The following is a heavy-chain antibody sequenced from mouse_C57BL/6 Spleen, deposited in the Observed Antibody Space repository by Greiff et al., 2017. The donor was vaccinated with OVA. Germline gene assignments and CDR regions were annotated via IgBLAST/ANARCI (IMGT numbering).Heavy chain of an antibody. CDR3: ARAGGYGSSYSYAMDY. Sequence: VQLQQSGPELVKPGASVKISCKASGYTFTDYYMNWVKQSHGKSLEWIGDINPNNGGTSYNQKFKGKATLTVDKSSSTAYMELRSLTSEDSAVYYCARAGGYGSSYSYAMDYWGQGTSVTVSS. CDR1: GYTFTDYY. CDR2: INPNNGGT. V-gene: IGHV1-26*01. D-gene: IGHD1-1*01. J-gene: IGHJ4*01.